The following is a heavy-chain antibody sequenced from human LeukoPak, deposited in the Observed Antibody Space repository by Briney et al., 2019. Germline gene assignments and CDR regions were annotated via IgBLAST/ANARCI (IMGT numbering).Heavy chain of an antibody. CDR2: MSAGAGSP. J-gene: IGHJ4*02. CDR3: ARVTWGYNSLGHY. CDR1: GFTLNNYA. D-gene: IGHD1-1*01. V-gene: IGHV3-23*01. Sequence: GGSLRLSCAASGFTLNNYAMSWVRQAPGKGLEWVSGMSAGAGSPYYADSVEGRFNISRDNSKNTLYLQMNSLRDEYTAIYYCARVTWGYNSLGHYWGQGTLVTVSS.